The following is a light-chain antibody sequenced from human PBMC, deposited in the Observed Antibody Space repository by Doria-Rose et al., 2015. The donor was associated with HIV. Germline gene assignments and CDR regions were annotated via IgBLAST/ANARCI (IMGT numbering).Light chain of an antibody. V-gene: IGKV1-5*03. CDR2: KAS. CDR1: QSITRW. J-gene: IGKJ2*02. Sequence: DIRLTQSPSTLSASVGDSVTITCRASQSITRWLAWYQQKPAKAPKLLIYKASLLESGVPSRFSGSGSGTEFTLTISSLQPDDFATYYCQQYNSYSPWTFGPGTKLKIK. CDR3: QQYNSYSPWT.